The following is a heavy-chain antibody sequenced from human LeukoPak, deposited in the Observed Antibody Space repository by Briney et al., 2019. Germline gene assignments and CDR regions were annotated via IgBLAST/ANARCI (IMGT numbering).Heavy chain of an antibody. J-gene: IGHJ3*01. V-gene: IGHV6-1*01. CDR3: ARGGQGDGYSADEAFDF. CDR2: TYYRSKWYN. Sequence: SQTLSLTCAISGDSVSGNSTAYNWIRQSPSRGLEWLGRTYYRSKWYNDYAVSVRSRIIINPDTSKNQLSLQLKSVTPEDTAVYYCARGGQGDGYSADEAFDFWGQGTMVTVSS. CDR1: GDSVSGNSTA. D-gene: IGHD5-24*01.